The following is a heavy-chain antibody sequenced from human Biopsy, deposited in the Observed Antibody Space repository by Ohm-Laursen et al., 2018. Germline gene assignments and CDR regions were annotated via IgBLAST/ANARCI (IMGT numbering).Heavy chain of an antibody. Sequence: SETLSLTCTVSGGYFTGHYWTWLRHPPGKGLEWIGHISHTGYTSYKSSLKSRVTISLDTSRKHFSLRLTSLAAADTAVYYCARGSNEYGGLYFPHWGQGTLVTVSS. V-gene: IGHV4-59*11. CDR3: ARGSNEYGGLYFPH. J-gene: IGHJ1*01. D-gene: IGHD4-23*01. CDR1: GGYFTGHY. CDR2: ISHTGYT.